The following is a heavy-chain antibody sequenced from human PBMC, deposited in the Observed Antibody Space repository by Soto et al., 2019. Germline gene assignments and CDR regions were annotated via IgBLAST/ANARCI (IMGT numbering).Heavy chain of an antibody. Sequence: PGGSLRLSCAASGFTFSSYSMNWVRQAPGKGLEWVSSISSSSSYIYYADSVKGRFTISRDNAKNSLYLQMNSLRAEDTAVYYCARGGGGGDYAYYYYYYYMEVWGKGTTVTVSS. D-gene: IGHD4-17*01. CDR2: ISSSSSYI. CDR1: GFTFSSYS. V-gene: IGHV3-21*01. J-gene: IGHJ6*03. CDR3: ARGGGGGDYAYYYYYYYMEV.